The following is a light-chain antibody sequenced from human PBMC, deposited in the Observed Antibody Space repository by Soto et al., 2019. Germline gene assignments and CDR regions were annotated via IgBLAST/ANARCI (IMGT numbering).Light chain of an antibody. V-gene: IGKV3-15*01. J-gene: IGKJ1*01. CDR3: QQYNSWPRT. CDR1: QSVSSN. Sequence: EIVMTQSPATLSVSPGERDTLSCRASQSVSSNLAWYQQKPGQAPRLLIYGASTRATGIPARFSGSGSGTEFTLTISSLQSEDFAVYYCQQYNSWPRTFGQGTKVDIK. CDR2: GAS.